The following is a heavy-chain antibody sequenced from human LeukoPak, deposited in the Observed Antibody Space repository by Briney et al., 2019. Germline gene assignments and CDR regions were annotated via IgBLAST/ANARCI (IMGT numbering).Heavy chain of an antibody. Sequence: GGSLRLSCAASGFTFSSYAITWVRQAPGKGLEWVSTVIDNGGFTYYADSVKGRFTISRDNSKGALYLQMNSLRVEDTAVYYCARGILYPAFYFDYWGQGTLVTVSS. CDR3: ARGILYPAFYFDY. CDR2: VIDNGGFT. CDR1: GFTFSSYA. D-gene: IGHD3-3*02. V-gene: IGHV3-23*01. J-gene: IGHJ4*02.